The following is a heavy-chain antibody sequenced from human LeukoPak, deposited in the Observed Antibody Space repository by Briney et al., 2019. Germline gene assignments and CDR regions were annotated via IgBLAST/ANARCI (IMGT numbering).Heavy chain of an antibody. Sequence: SETLSLTCAVYGGSFSSYYWSWIRQPPGKGLEWIGEINHSGSTNYNPSLKSRVTISVDTSKNQFSLKLSSVTAADTAVYYCARGSTTVVTPPYYYYYYMDVWGKGTTVTVSS. V-gene: IGHV4-34*01. CDR3: ARGSTTVVTPPYYYYYYMDV. CDR1: GGSFSSYY. J-gene: IGHJ6*03. CDR2: INHSGST. D-gene: IGHD4-23*01.